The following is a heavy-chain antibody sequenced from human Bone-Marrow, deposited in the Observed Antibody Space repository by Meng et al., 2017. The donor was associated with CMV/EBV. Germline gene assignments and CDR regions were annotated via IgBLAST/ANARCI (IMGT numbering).Heavy chain of an antibody. CDR3: ARDRLYCSSTSCPKINYYYGMDV. D-gene: IGHD2-2*01. J-gene: IGHJ6*02. Sequence: SETLSSTFTTSGGSVRSGSYYWSWIRQPPGKGLEWNGYIYYSGSTNYNPSLKSRVTISVDTSKNQFSLKLSSVTAANTAVYYCARDRLYCSSTSCPKINYYYGMDVWGQGTTVTVSS. V-gene: IGHV4-61*01. CDR1: GGSVRSGSYY. CDR2: IYYSGST.